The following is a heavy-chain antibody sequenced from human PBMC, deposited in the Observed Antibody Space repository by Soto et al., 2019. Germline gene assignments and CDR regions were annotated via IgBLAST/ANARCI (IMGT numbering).Heavy chain of an antibody. D-gene: IGHD2-15*01. CDR1: GGSVGSGYYY. J-gene: IGHJ4*02. Sequence: QVQLKESGPGLVKPSETLSLTCTVSGGSVGSGYYYWSWIRQPPGKGLEWIGNFFYSANTKYNPSLQSRVTISKDTSKNQFSLTLSSVTAADTAVYFCAREGCSGGSCYSGYNLGIDYWGQGTLVTVSS. V-gene: IGHV4-61*01. CDR2: FFYSANT. CDR3: AREGCSGGSCYSGYNLGIDY.